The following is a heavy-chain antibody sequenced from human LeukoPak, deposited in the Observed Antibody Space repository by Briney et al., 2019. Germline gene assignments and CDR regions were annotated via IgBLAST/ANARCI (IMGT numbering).Heavy chain of an antibody. Sequence: GGSLRLSCAASGFTFSSYSMNWVRQAPGKGLEWVSSISSSSSYIYYADSVKGRFTISRDNAKNSLYLQMNSLRAEDTAVYYCARQAAAEGDYFDYWGQGTLVTVSS. J-gene: IGHJ4*02. CDR1: GFTFSSYS. D-gene: IGHD6-13*01. V-gene: IGHV3-21*01. CDR3: ARQAAAEGDYFDY. CDR2: ISSSSSYI.